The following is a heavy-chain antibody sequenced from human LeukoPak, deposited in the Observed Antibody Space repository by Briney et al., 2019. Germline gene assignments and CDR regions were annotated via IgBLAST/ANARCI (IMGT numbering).Heavy chain of an antibody. V-gene: IGHV4-39*07. CDR2: IYYSGST. CDR3: ARSDYYYYYYMDV. CDR1: GGSISSSSYY. J-gene: IGHJ6*03. Sequence: PSETLSLTCTVSGGSISSSSYYWGWIRQPPGKGLEWIGSIYYSGSTYYNPSLKSRVTISVDTSKNQFSLKLSSVTAADTAVYYCARSDYYYYYYMDVWGKGTTVTVSS.